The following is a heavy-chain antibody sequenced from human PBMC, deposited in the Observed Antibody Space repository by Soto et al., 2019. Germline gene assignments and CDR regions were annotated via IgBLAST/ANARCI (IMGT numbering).Heavy chain of an antibody. D-gene: IGHD6-19*01. CDR2: IYYSGST. V-gene: IGHV4-39*01. J-gene: IGHJ4*02. Sequence: PSQTLSLTCTVSGGSISSSSYYWGWIRQPPGKGLEWIGRIYYSGSTYYNPSLKSRVTISVDTSKTTFSLKLSSVTAVEPAVYYCARSGCYHYFDYWGQGTLVTVS. CDR1: GGSISSSSYY. CDR3: ARSGCYHYFDY.